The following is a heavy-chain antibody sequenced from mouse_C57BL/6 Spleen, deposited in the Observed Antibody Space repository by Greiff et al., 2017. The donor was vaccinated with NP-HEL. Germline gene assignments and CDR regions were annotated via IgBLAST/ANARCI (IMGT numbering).Heavy chain of an antibody. D-gene: IGHD1-1*01. CDR2: INPDSSTI. J-gene: IGHJ3*01. Sequence: AASGIDFSRYWMSWVRRAPGKGLEWIGEINPDSSTINYAPSLKDKFIISRDNAKNTLYLQMSKVRSEDTALYYCAREGGYYYGSSPGFAYWGQGTLVTVSA. V-gene: IGHV4-1*01. CDR3: AREGGYYYGSSPGFAY. CDR1: GIDFSRYW.